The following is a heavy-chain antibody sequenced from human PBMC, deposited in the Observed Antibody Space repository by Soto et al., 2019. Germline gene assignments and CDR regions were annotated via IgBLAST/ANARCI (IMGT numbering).Heavy chain of an antibody. D-gene: IGHD3-3*01. J-gene: IGHJ6*02. CDR2: INSDGSST. V-gene: IGHV3-74*01. CDR1: GFTFSSYW. Sequence: GGSLRLSCAASGFTFSSYWMHWVRQAPGKGLVWVSRINSDGSSTNYADSVKGRFTISRDNAKNTLYLQMNSLRAEDTAVYYCARAGYYDFWSGYHYGMDFSGQGTTVTVSS. CDR3: ARAGYYDFWSGYHYGMDF.